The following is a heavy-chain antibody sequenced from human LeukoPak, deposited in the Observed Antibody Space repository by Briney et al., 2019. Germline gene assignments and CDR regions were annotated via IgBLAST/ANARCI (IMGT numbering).Heavy chain of an antibody. CDR3: ARVHDSLGPAD. V-gene: IGHV4-59*01. CDR1: GGSISSYY. J-gene: IGHJ4*02. D-gene: IGHD3-16*01. Sequence: SETLSLTCTVSGGSISSYYWSWIRQPPGKGLEWIGYIYYSGSTNYNPSLKSRVTISVDTSKNQFSLKLSSVTAADTAVYYCARVHDSLGPADWGQGTLVTVSS. CDR2: IYYSGST.